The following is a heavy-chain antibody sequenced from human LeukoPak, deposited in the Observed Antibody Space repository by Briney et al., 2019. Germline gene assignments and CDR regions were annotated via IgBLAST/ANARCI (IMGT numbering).Heavy chain of an antibody. CDR2: IYSSGST. Sequence: SETLSLTCTVSGGSINSYYWSWIRQPAGKGLEWIARIYSSGSTNYNPSLKSRVSMSVDTSKNQVSLKLTSVTAADTAVYYCARGGKATVVTMWGQGILVTVSS. CDR1: GGSINSYY. D-gene: IGHD4-23*01. J-gene: IGHJ4*02. CDR3: ARGGKATVVTM. V-gene: IGHV4-4*07.